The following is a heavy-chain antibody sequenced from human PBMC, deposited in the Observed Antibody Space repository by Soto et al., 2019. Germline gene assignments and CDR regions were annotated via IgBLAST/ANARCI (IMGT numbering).Heavy chain of an antibody. Sequence: ASVKVSCKASGYTLSNYGISWVRQAPGQGLEWMGWISVYNEDTNYREKFQGRFTLTTDTSTNTAYMELRSLRSDDTAVYYCVRGPPRGYYGSVTFDYWGQGTPVTVSS. V-gene: IGHV1-18*01. CDR2: ISVYNEDT. CDR3: VRGPPRGYYGSVTFDY. CDR1: GYTLSNYG. J-gene: IGHJ4*02. D-gene: IGHD3-10*01.